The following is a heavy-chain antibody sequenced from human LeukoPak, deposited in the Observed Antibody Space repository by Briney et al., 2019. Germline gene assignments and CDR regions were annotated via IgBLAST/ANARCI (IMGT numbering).Heavy chain of an antibody. V-gene: IGHV4/OR15-8*02. J-gene: IGHJ4*02. CDR3: TRGGLTFGGN. CDR1: GGSISSSNL. Sequence: SETLSLTCAVFGGSISSSNLWSWVRQPPGKGLEWIGEVSHRGDTNYNPSLKSRVTISIDKSKNQFSLRLTSVTAADTAVYYCTRGGLTFGGNWGQGILVTVS. CDR2: VSHRGDT. D-gene: IGHD3-10*01.